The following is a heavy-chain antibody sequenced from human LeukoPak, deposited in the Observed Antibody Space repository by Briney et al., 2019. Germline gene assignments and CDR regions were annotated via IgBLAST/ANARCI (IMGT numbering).Heavy chain of an antibody. J-gene: IGHJ5*02. V-gene: IGHV1-69*06. D-gene: IGHD6-13*01. CDR2: IIPIFGTA. CDR1: GGTFSSYA. CDR3: ARRLMGIAAAGTLAP. Sequence: SVKVSFKASGGTFSSYAISWVRQAPGQGLEWMGGIIPIFGTANYAQKFQGRVTITADKSSSTAYMELSSLRSGDTAVYYCARRLMGIAAAGTLAPWGQGTLVTVSS.